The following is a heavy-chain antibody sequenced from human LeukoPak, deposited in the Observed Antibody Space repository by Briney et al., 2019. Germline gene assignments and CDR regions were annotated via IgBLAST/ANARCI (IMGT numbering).Heavy chain of an antibody. D-gene: IGHD3-10*01. CDR2: INTNTGNP. J-gene: IGHJ4*02. V-gene: IGHV7-4-1*02. Sequence: ASVKVSCKVSGYTVTELSMHWVRQSPGKGLEWMGWINTNTGNPTYAQGFTGRFVFSLDTSVSTAYLQISSLKAEDTAVYYCAKDWGVRGVKVSPDFDYWGQGTLVTVSS. CDR1: GYTVTELS. CDR3: AKDWGVRGVKVSPDFDY.